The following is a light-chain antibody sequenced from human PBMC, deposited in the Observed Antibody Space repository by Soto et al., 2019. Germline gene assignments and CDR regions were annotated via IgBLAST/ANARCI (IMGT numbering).Light chain of an antibody. V-gene: IGKV3-20*01. J-gene: IGKJ1*01. Sequence: IVWTQSPGTLSLSPGEGATLSCRASQTISTTFLAWYQQKPGQAPRLLIYGASSRATGIPDRFSGGGSGTDFTLTISRLEPEDFAVYYCQFYEDSLPTWTFGQGTKVEI. CDR2: GAS. CDR3: QFYEDSLPTWT. CDR1: QTISTTF.